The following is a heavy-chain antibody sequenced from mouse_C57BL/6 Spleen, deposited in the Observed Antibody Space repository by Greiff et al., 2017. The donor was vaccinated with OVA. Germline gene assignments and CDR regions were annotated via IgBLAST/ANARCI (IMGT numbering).Heavy chain of an antibody. CDR1: GFNIKNTY. CDR2: IDPANGNT. J-gene: IGHJ2*01. Sequence: VQLQQSVAELVRPGASVKLSCTASGFNIKNTYMYWVKQRPEQGLEWIGRIDPANGNTKYAPNFQGKATITADTSSNTAYLQLSSLTSEDTALYYCASNDYDEGNFDYWGQGTTLTVSS. CDR3: ASNDYDEGNFDY. V-gene: IGHV14-3*01. D-gene: IGHD2-4*01.